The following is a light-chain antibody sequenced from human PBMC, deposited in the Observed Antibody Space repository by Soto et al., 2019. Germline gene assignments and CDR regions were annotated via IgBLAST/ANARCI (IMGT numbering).Light chain of an antibody. J-gene: IGKJ5*01. V-gene: IGKV3-20*01. Sequence: EIVLTQSPGTLSLSPVERATLSCRSSQSVGSNYLAWYQQKPGQPPRLLIYDTSKRATGIPDRFSGSVSGTDFTLSISRVEPEDFAVFYCQKYGTSEIIFGQGTRLEIK. CDR2: DTS. CDR3: QKYGTSEII. CDR1: QSVGSNY.